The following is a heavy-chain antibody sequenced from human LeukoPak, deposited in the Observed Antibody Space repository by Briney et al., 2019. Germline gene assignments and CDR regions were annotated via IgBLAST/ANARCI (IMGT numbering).Heavy chain of an antibody. J-gene: IGHJ5*02. CDR3: ARVYDDYVWGSYRTLYNWFDP. V-gene: IGHV4-34*01. CDR2: IKHSGST. Sequence: PSETLSLTCAVYGGSFSGYYWSWIRQPPGKGLEWMGEIKHSGSTNYNPSLKSRVTISVDTSKNQFSLKLSSVTAAATAVYYCARVYDDYVWGSYRTLYNWFDPWGQGTLVTASS. CDR1: GGSFSGYY. D-gene: IGHD3-16*02.